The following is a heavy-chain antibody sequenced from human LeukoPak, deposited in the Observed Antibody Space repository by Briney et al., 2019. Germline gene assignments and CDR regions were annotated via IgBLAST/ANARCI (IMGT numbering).Heavy chain of an antibody. CDR3: ARVRGDGYNLQGYYYYYTDV. D-gene: IGHD5-24*01. CDR2: IIPIFGTA. J-gene: IGHJ6*03. V-gene: IGHV1-69*05. CDR1: GGTFSSYA. Sequence: SVKVSCKASGGTFSSYAISWVRQAPGQGLEWMGRIIPIFGTANYAQKFQGRVTITTDESTSTAYMELRSLRSDDTAVYYCARVRGDGYNLQGYYYYYTDVWGKGTTVTVSS.